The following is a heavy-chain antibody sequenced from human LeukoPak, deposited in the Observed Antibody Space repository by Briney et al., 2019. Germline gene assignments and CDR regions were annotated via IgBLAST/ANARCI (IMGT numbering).Heavy chain of an antibody. CDR1: GGSISSSSYY. D-gene: IGHD3-10*01. CDR2: IYYSGST. CDR3: ARTRIGSLWFGELFDY. V-gene: IGHV4-39*07. J-gene: IGHJ4*02. Sequence: SETLSLTCTVSGGSISSSSYYWGWIRQPPGKGLEWIGSIYYSGSTYYNPSLKSRVTISVDTSKNQFSLKLSSMTAADTAVYYCARTRIGSLWFGELFDYWGQGTLVTVSS.